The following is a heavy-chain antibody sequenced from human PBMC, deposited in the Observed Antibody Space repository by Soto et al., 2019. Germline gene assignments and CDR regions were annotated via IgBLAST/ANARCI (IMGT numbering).Heavy chain of an antibody. V-gene: IGHV4-34*01. CDR1: GGSFSGYY. D-gene: IGHD3-22*01. CDR3: ARDYYDSSGRPTIDY. Sequence: QVQLQQWGAGLLKPSESLSLTCAVYGGSFSGYYWSWIRQPPGKGLEWIGEINHSGSTNYNPSLKSRVTISVDTSKNQFSQKLSSVTAADTAVYYCARDYYDSSGRPTIDYWGQGTLVTVSS. CDR2: INHSGST. J-gene: IGHJ4*02.